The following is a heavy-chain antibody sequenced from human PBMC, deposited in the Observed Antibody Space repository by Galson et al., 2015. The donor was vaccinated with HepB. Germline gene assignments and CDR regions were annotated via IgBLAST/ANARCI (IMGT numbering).Heavy chain of an antibody. V-gene: IGHV4-39*01. CDR3: ARQGVAVTGTYYSGMDV. Sequence: LSLTCPVSGGSISTNTYHWGWIRQPPGKGLEWIGSMYYYGSSDYNPSLKSRVTIAVDSSKNQFSLKLSSVTAADTAVYYCARQGVAVTGTYYSGMDVWGQGTTVTVSS. CDR1: GGSISTNTYH. J-gene: IGHJ6*02. D-gene: IGHD6-19*01. CDR2: MYYYGSS.